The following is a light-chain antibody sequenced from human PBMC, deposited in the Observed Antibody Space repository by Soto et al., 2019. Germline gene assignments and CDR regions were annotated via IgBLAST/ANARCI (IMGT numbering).Light chain of an antibody. CDR2: AAS. J-gene: IGKJ2*01. V-gene: IGKV3-11*01. CDR3: QQRNNWPPTYT. Sequence: EIVLTQSPATLSLSPGERATLSCRASESVSSYLAWYQLKPGQAPRLLIYAASHRATGVPVRFTGSGSGTDFTLTISSLEPEDFAIYNCQQRNNWPPTYTFGQGTKLEIK. CDR1: ESVSSY.